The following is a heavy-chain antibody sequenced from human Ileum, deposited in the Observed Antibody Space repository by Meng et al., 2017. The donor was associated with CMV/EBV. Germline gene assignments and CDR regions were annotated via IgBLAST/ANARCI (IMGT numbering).Heavy chain of an antibody. Sequence: GRLVHSGEGVCRSGGSLRLSCEVSGFSHSAYGVHWVRQAPGKGLQWVTFIPYDGNNKYYADSVKGRFIISRDNSKSTVYLQMDSLTIEDTAVYFCAKDGGVQQMVGVDHWGQGTLVTVSS. J-gene: IGHJ4*02. CDR1: GFSHSAYG. CDR2: IPYDGNNK. CDR3: AKDGGVQQMVGVDH. V-gene: IGHV3-30*02. D-gene: IGHD6-13*01.